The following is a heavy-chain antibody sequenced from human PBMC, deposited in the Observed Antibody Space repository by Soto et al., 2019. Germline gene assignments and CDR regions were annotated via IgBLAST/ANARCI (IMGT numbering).Heavy chain of an antibody. Sequence: AASVKVSCKASGYTFTSYGISWVRQAPGQGLEWMGWISAYNGNTNYAQKLQGRVTMTTDTSTSTAYMELRSLRSDDTAVYCCASRTSKGHDYGDSYHAFYIWG. CDR2: ISAYNGNT. D-gene: IGHD4-17*01. J-gene: IGHJ3*02. CDR3: ASRTSKGHDYGDSYHAFYI. V-gene: IGHV1-18*01. CDR1: GYTFTSYG.